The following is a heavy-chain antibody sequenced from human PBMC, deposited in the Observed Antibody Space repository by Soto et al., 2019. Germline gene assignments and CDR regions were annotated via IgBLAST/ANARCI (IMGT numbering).Heavy chain of an antibody. V-gene: IGHV4-39*01. CDR1: GGSVSGSYYY. J-gene: IGHJ4*02. CDR2: VFHTGFT. CDR3: ATSQKGYNWNYFDH. D-gene: IGHD1-1*01. Sequence: SETLSLTCAVSGGSVSGSYYYWAWLRQSPGKGPEWIGSVFHTGFTSYNPSLESRVSVSVDTSKSQFSLKLSAVTASDTAVYYCATSQKGYNWNYFDHWGQGALVTVSS.